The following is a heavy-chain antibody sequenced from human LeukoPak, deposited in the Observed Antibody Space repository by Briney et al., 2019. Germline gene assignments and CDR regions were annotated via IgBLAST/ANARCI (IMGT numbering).Heavy chain of an antibody. CDR1: RFTFNSYA. D-gene: IGHD5-12*01. CDR2: IGGSNGIT. J-gene: IGHJ4*02. V-gene: IGHV3-23*01. CDR3: ARNENSGWGYFDY. Sequence: GGSLRLSCAASRFTFNSYAMSWDRQAPGKGLEWVSVIGGSNGITFYVGSVKGRFTISRDNSKDTLYLQMNSLRAEDTAVYYCARNENSGWGYFDYWGQGTLVTVSS.